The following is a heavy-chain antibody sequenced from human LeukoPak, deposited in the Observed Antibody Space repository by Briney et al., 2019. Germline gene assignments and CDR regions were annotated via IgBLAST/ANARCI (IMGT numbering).Heavy chain of an antibody. Sequence: GGSLRLSCAASGFTFSNFWMHWVRQAPGKGLVWVALIYGDGSFTRYADSVKGRFTISRDNAKNTLYLQMNSLRAEDTAVYYCARRIAAAAAPYYFDYWGQGTLVTVSS. CDR3: ARRIAAAAAPYYFDY. CDR2: IYGDGSFT. V-gene: IGHV3-74*01. CDR1: GFTFSNFW. J-gene: IGHJ4*02. D-gene: IGHD6-13*01.